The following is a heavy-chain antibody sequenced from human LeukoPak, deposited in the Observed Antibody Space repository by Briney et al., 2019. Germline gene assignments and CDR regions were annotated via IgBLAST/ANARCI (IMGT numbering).Heavy chain of an antibody. J-gene: IGHJ3*02. Sequence: SETLSLTCSVSGGSISSDDYCWNWIRQHPGKGLEWIGYIYYSGSTYYNPSLKSRVALSVDTSKNQFSLKLSFLTAADTAVYYCAKSREEIRGLDAFDIWGQGTMVTVSS. V-gene: IGHV4-31*03. CDR2: IYYSGST. CDR3: AKSREEIRGLDAFDI. D-gene: IGHD5-24*01. CDR1: GGSISSDDYC.